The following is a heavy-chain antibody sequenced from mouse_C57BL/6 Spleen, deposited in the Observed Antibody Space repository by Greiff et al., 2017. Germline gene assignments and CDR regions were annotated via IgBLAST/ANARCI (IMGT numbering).Heavy chain of an antibody. CDR3: TRGPTTMSMDWFAY. D-gene: IGHD2-4*01. CDR2: IDPETGGT. CDR1: GYTFTDYE. V-gene: IGHV1-15*01. Sequence: QVQLQQSGAELVRPGASVTLSCKASGYTFTDYEMHWVKQTPVHGLEWIGAIDPETGGTAYNQKFKGKAILTADKSSSTAYMELRSLTSEDSAVYYCTRGPTTMSMDWFAYWGQGTLVTVSA. J-gene: IGHJ3*01.